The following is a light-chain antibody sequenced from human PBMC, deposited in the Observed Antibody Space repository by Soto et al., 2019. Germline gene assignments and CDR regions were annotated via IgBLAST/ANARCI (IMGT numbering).Light chain of an antibody. CDR2: AAS. Sequence: IQMTQSPSSVSASVLDIFTSTFRASQCISSYLNWHQQKPGKAPKLLIYAASTLQSGVPLRFSGSGSGTDFTLTISSLQPDDFATYYCQQYNSYPWTFGQGTKVDIK. CDR1: QCISSY. J-gene: IGKJ1*01. V-gene: IGKV1D-16*01. CDR3: QQYNSYPWT.